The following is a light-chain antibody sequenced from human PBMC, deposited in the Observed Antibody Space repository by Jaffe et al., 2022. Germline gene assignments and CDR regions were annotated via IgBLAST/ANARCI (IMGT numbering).Light chain of an antibody. J-gene: IGLJ2*01. V-gene: IGLV2-8*01. CDR2: EVS. CDR3: SSYGGSNNLHVV. Sequence: QSALTQPPSASGSPGQSVTISCTGTSSDVGGYNYVSWYQQHPGKAPKLMIYEVSKRPSGVPDRFSGSKSGNTASLTVSGLQAEDEADYYCSSYGGSNNLHVVFGGGTKLTVL. CDR1: SSDVGGYNY.